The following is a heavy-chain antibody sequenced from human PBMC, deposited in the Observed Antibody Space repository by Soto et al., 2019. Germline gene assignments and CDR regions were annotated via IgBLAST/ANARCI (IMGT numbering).Heavy chain of an antibody. V-gene: IGHV3-33*01. CDR3: ARYYYDSSGYCLDY. Sequence: VAVIWYDGSNKYYADSVKSRFTISRDNSKNTLYLQMNSLRAEDTAVYYCARYYYDSSGYCLDYWGQGTLVTVSS. CDR2: IWYDGSNK. D-gene: IGHD3-22*01. J-gene: IGHJ4*02.